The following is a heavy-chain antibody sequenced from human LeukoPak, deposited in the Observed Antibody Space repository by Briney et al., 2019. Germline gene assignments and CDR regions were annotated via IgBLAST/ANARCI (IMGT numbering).Heavy chain of an antibody. D-gene: IGHD5-18*01. V-gene: IGHV3-20*04. CDR1: GFTFDDYA. Sequence: GGPLRLSCAASGFTFDDYAMNWVRQVPGRGLEWVSGINWNGRITEYADSVKDRFTISRQNTKNSLYLYMNNLGGEDTALYFCARGSVQLWLRDTYYYMDVWGKGTTVTVSS. J-gene: IGHJ6*03. CDR2: INWNGRIT. CDR3: ARGSVQLWLRDTYYYMDV.